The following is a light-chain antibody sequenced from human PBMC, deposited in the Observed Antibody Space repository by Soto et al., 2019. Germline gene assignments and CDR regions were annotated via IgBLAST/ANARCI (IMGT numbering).Light chain of an antibody. CDR2: GNS. V-gene: IGLV1-40*01. CDR3: QSYDSSLSGNVV. CDR1: NSNIGAGYD. J-gene: IGLJ2*01. Sequence: QSVLTQPPSVSGAPGQRVSISCTGHNSNIGAGYDVHWYQQLPGTAPKLLIYGNSNRPSGVPDRFSGSESGTSASLAITGLQAEDEAYYYCQSYDSSLSGNVVFGGGTKLTVL.